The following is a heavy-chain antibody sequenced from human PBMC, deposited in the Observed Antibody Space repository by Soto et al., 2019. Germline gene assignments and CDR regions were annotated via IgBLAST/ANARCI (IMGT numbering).Heavy chain of an antibody. J-gene: IGHJ4*02. CDR3: AKQKRYYDFWSGPGYFDD. CDR2: ISGSGGST. CDR1: GFTFSSYA. V-gene: IGHV3-23*01. D-gene: IGHD3-3*01. Sequence: PGGSLRLSRAASGFTFSSYAMSWVRQAPGKGLEWVSAISGSGGSTYYADSVKGRFTISRDNSKNTLYLQMNSLRAEDTAVYYCAKQKRYYDFWSGPGYFDDWGQGTPVTVSS.